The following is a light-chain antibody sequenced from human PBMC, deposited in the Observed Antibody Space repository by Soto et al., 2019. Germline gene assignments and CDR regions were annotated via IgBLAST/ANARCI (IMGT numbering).Light chain of an antibody. CDR2: KAS. CDR1: QSVSTW. J-gene: IGKJ2*03. V-gene: IGKV1-5*03. CDR3: QQYKSYVYS. Sequence: DIQMTQSPSILSASVGDTVNITCRASQSVSTWLAWYQQKPGKAPKVMIYKASTLQIGVPSRFSASGSGIEFTLTISSLQPDDFATYYCQQYKSYVYSFGRGTKLES.